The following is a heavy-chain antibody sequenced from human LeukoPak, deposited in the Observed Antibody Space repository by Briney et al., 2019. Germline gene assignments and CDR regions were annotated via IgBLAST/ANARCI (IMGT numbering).Heavy chain of an antibody. CDR2: IYHSGTT. V-gene: IGHV4-38-2*02. J-gene: IGHJ4*02. D-gene: IGHD3-22*01. CDR1: GYSITNGYY. CDR3: ARFPHYYDSSNSYVRFYLDY. Sequence: PSETLSLTCNVSGYSITNGYYWGWIRQPPGKGLEWIGSIYHSGTTYYNPSLKSRVTISVDTSKNQFSPKLSSVTAADTAVYYCARFPHYYDSSNSYVRFYLDYWGQGSLVTVSS.